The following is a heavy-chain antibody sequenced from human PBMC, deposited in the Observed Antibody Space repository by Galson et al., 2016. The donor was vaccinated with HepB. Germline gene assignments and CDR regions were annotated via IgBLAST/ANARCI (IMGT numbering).Heavy chain of an antibody. CDR2: INSDGTIS. J-gene: IGHJ5*02. D-gene: IGHD4-23*01. V-gene: IGHV3-74*01. CDR1: GFAFSSHW. CDR3: VRDHSVVPTTAYNWFDP. Sequence: SLRLSCAASGFAFSSHWMHWVRQDLGKGLVWVSRINSDGTISNYEDSVKGQFTIPRDNAKNNLYLQMNSLRAEDTAVYFCVRDHSVVPTTAYNWFDPWGRGTLVTVPS.